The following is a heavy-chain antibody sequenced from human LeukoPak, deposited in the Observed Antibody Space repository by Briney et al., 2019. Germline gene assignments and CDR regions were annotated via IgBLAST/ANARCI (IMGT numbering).Heavy chain of an antibody. D-gene: IGHD3-9*01. CDR2: IFHTGGT. CDR1: GGSITSYY. J-gene: IGHJ4*02. V-gene: IGHV4-59*08. CDR3: ARSRGFDWSSFFDY. Sequence: PSETLSLTCTVSGGSITSYYWSWLRQPPGKGLESIGFIFHTGGTNYNPSLKSRLTISVDTSKNQFSLKLSSVTAADTAVYYCARSRGFDWSSFFDYWGQGTLVTVSS.